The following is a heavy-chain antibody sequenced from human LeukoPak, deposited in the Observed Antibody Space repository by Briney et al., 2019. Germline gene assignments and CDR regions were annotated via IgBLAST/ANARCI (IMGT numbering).Heavy chain of an antibody. CDR3: AGAGIAVAGNAEYFQH. CDR2: IDPSDSYT. Sequence: GESLRISCKRSGYSFTTYWISWVRQMPGKGLEWMGRIDPSDSYTNYSPSFQGHVTISADKSISTAYLQWSSLKASDTAMYYCAGAGIAVAGNAEYFQHWGQGTLVTVSS. D-gene: IGHD6-19*01. V-gene: IGHV5-10-1*01. CDR1: GYSFTTYW. J-gene: IGHJ1*01.